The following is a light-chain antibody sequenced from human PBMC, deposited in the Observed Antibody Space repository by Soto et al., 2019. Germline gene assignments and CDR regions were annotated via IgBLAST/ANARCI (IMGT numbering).Light chain of an antibody. CDR1: QSLEYSDGKTY. J-gene: IGKJ1*01. CDR3: MQGGHWPWT. V-gene: IGKV2-30*01. Sequence: DVVMTPSPLSLPVTLGQPASISCKSRQSLEYSDGKTYLNWFLQRPGQSPRRLIYKVSNRDSGVPDRFSGSGSGTDFTLKISRVEAEDVGIYYCMQGGHWPWTFGQGTKVDIK. CDR2: KVS.